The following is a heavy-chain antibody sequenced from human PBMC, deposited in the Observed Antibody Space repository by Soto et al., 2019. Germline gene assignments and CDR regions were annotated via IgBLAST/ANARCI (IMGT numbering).Heavy chain of an antibody. J-gene: IGHJ5*02. Sequence: VKVYCRASGYTFTSYYMHWVRQAPGQGLEWRGIINPSGGITIYSQKLQGRVNMTRDTSTSTVYMELSSRRSEDTAVYYCARGNIAARRIWFDPWGQGTLVTVSS. CDR2: INPSGGIT. V-gene: IGHV1-46*01. CDR3: ARGNIAARRIWFDP. D-gene: IGHD6-6*01. CDR1: GYTFTSYY.